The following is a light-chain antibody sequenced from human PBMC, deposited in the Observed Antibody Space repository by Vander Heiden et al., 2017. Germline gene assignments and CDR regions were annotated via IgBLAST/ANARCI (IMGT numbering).Light chain of an antibody. Sequence: QSVLTQPPSLSRAPGQRLTNSCTGGSSNIGAGYDVHWYQQLPGTAPKLLIYGNSNRPSGVPDRFSGSKSGTSASLAITGLQAEDEADYYCQSYDSSLSGVVFGGGTKLTVL. CDR3: QSYDSSLSGVV. J-gene: IGLJ2*01. CDR2: GNS. V-gene: IGLV1-40*01. CDR1: SSNIGAGYD.